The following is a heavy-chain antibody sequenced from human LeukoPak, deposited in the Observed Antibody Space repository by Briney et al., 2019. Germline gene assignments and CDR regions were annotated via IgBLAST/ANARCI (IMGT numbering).Heavy chain of an antibody. D-gene: IGHD1-1*01. CDR2: IGTAGGT. V-gene: IGHV3-13*01. Sequence: TGGSLRLSCAASGFTFSDYDMHWVRQATGKGLGCVSAIGTAGGTYYTGSVKGRFTISRENAKNSLYLQMNSLRAGDTAVYYCARVAKERVGGVYYFDYWGQGTLVTVSS. CDR3: ARVAKERVGGVYYFDY. J-gene: IGHJ4*02. CDR1: GFTFSDYD.